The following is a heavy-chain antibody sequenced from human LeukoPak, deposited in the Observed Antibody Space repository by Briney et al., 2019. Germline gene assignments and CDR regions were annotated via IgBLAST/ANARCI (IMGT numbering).Heavy chain of an antibody. D-gene: IGHD3-10*01. J-gene: IGHJ5*02. CDR1: GGSISSSSYY. CDR2: IYYSGST. V-gene: IGHV4-39*07. CDR3: AREDRGFGELLYRNWFDP. Sequence: SETLSLTCTVSGGSISSSSYYWGWIRQPPGKGLEWIGSIYYSGSTYYNPSLKSRVTISVDTSKNQFSLKLSSETAADTAVYYCAREDRGFGELLYRNWFDPWGQGTLVTVSS.